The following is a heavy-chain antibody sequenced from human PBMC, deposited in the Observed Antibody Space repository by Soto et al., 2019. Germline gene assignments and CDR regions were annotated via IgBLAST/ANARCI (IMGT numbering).Heavy chain of an antibody. D-gene: IGHD6-19*01. CDR3: ARHSEEWSRRGSGWPDHHFDY. CDR1: GYSFTTYW. J-gene: IGHJ4*02. V-gene: IGHV5-51*01. Sequence: GESLKISCKGSGYSFTTYWIAWVRQMPGKGLEWMGIIYPGDSDTRYSPSFQGQVTISADKSISTAYLQWSSLKASDTAMYYCARHSEEWSRRGSGWPDHHFDYWGQGTLVTVSS. CDR2: IYPGDSDT.